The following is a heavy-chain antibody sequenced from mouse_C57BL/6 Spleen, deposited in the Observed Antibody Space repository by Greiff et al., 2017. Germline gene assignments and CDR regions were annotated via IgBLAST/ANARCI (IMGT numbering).Heavy chain of an antibody. J-gene: IGHJ2*01. CDR1: GFTFSSYA. Sequence: EVQRVESGGGLVKPGGSLKLSCAASGFTFSSYAMSWVRQTPEKRLEWVATISDGGSYTYYPDNVKGRFTISRDNAKNNLYLQMSHLKSEDTAMYYCARAIYYYGSRYYFDYWGQGTTLTVSS. V-gene: IGHV5-4*01. CDR3: ARAIYYYGSRYYFDY. CDR2: ISDGGSYT. D-gene: IGHD1-1*01.